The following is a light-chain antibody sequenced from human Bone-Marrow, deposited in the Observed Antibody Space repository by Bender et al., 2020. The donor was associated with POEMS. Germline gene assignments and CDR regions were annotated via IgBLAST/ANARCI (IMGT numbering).Light chain of an antibody. CDR3: CSYASTNTRFV. J-gene: IGLJ1*01. CDR1: SSDVGSYDL. Sequence: QSALTQPASVSGSPGQSITISCTGTSSDVGSYDLVSWYQHHPGEAPSLIIYEVSHRPSGVSDRFSGSKSGNTASLTISGLQAEDEADYYCCSYASTNTRFVFGSGTRVTVL. CDR2: EVS. V-gene: IGLV2-23*02.